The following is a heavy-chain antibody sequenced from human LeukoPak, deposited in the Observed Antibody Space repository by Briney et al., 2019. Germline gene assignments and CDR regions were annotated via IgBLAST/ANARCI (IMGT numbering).Heavy chain of an antibody. CDR3: ARDRYSSSWYLY. Sequence: PGGSLRLSCAASGFTFSSYAMHWVRQAPGKGLEWVAVISYDGSNKYYADSVKGRFTISRDNSKNTLYLQMNSLRAEDTAVYYCARDRYSSSWYLYWGQGTLVTVSS. CDR1: GFTFSSYA. J-gene: IGHJ4*02. V-gene: IGHV3-30-3*01. CDR2: ISYDGSNK. D-gene: IGHD6-13*01.